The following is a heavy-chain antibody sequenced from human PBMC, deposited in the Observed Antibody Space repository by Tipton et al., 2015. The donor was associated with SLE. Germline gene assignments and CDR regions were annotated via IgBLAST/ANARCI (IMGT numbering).Heavy chain of an antibody. D-gene: IGHD1-14*01. CDR2: MYSRGST. CDR1: GGSISSTQYF. CDR3: ARSDPEGAFDI. V-gene: IGHV4-39*07. J-gene: IGHJ3*02. Sequence: TLSLTCTVSGGSISSTQYFWGWIRQPPGKGLEWIASMYSRGSTYYNPSLKSRVTISVDTSKNQFSLKLSSVTAADTAVYYCARSDPEGAFDIWGQGILVTVSS.